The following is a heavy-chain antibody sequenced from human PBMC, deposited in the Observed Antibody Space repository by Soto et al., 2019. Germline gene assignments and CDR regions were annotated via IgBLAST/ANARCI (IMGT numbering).Heavy chain of an antibody. V-gene: IGHV4-31*03. CDR2: IYYSGST. CDR1: GGSISIGGYY. J-gene: IGHJ4*02. Sequence: KTSETLSLTCTVSGGSISIGGYYWSWIRQHPGKGLEWIWYIYYSGSTYYNPSLKSRVTISVDTSKNQFSLKLSSVTAADTAGYYCASIPKRRDIFSCYFAFGYWGQGPLVSVSS. D-gene: IGHD3-9*01. CDR3: ASIPKRRDIFSCYFAFGY.